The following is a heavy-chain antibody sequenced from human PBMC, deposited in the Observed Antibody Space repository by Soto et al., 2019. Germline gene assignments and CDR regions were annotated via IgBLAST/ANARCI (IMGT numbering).Heavy chain of an antibody. D-gene: IGHD3-16*01. CDR2: ISSSSSYT. CDR1: GFTFSDYY. V-gene: IGHV3-11*06. Sequence: GGPLRLSCAASGFTFSDYYMSWIRQAPGKGLEWVSYISSSSSYTNYADSVKGRFTISRDNAKNSLYLQMNSLRAEDTAVYYCARDRILYDYVWGSNWFDPWGQGTLVTVSS. CDR3: ARDRILYDYVWGSNWFDP. J-gene: IGHJ5*02.